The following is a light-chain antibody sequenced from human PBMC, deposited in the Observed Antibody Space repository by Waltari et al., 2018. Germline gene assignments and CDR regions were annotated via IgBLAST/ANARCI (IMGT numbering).Light chain of an antibody. CDR3: QQRSNWPPIT. V-gene: IGKV3-11*01. Sequence: IVLTQSPATLSLSPGERATLSCRASQSVDSYLAWYQQKHGQAPRLLIYDASNRATGSPARFSGRGSGTDFTLTISSLEPEEFAVYYCQQRSNWPPITFGQGTRLEIK. J-gene: IGKJ5*01. CDR1: QSVDSY. CDR2: DAS.